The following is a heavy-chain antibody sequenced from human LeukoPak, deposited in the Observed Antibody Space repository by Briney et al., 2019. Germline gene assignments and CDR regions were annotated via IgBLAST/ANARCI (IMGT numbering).Heavy chain of an antibody. CDR1: GGSFSGYY. CDR2: INHSGST. D-gene: IGHD6-6*01. V-gene: IGHV4-34*01. J-gene: IGHJ4*02. Sequence: SETLSLTCAVYGGSFSGYYWSWIRQPPGKGLEWIGEINHSGSTNYNPSLKSRVTISVDTSKNQFSLKLSSVTAADTAVYYCANSYSSSSALQHFDYWGQGILVTVSS. CDR3: ANSYSSSSALQHFDY.